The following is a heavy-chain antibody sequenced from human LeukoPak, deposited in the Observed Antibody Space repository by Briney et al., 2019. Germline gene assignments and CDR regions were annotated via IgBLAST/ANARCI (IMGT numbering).Heavy chain of an antibody. Sequence: GVLRLSCAAPGFTFSTYSMNWVRQAPGKGLEWVSSIASSSNIYYADSVKGRFTISRDNAKNSLYLQMNSLRAEDTAVYYCAREWGYYDYWGQGTLVTVSS. CDR1: GFTFSTYS. V-gene: IGHV3-21*01. CDR2: IASSSNI. CDR3: AREWGYYDY. J-gene: IGHJ4*02. D-gene: IGHD3-16*01.